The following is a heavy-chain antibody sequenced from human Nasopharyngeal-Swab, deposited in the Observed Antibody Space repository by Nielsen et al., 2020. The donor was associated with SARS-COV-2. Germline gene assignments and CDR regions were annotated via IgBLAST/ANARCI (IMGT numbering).Heavy chain of an antibody. D-gene: IGHD3-22*01. CDR2: IYHSGST. Sequence: SETLSLTCTVSGYSISSGYYWGWIRQPPGKGLEWIGSIYHSGSTYYNPSLKSRVTISVDTSKNQFSLKLSSVTAADTAVYYCARDLTMIVVESWFDPWGQGTLVTVSS. CDR3: ARDLTMIVVESWFDP. V-gene: IGHV4-38-2*02. J-gene: IGHJ5*02. CDR1: GYSISSGYY.